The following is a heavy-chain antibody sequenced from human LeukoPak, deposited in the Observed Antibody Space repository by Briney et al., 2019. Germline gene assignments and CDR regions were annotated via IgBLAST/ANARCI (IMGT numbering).Heavy chain of an antibody. D-gene: IGHD2-21*01. J-gene: IGHJ1*01. CDR1: GFTFSNYG. Sequence: GRSLRLSCAASGFTFSNYGMNWVRQAPGKGLEWVSGISWNSGSIGYADSVKGRFTISRDNAKNSLYLQMNSLRAEDTALYYCAKGLYVKQEVMSAEYFQHWGQGTLVTVSS. CDR2: ISWNSGSI. CDR3: AKGLYVKQEVMSAEYFQH. V-gene: IGHV3-9*01.